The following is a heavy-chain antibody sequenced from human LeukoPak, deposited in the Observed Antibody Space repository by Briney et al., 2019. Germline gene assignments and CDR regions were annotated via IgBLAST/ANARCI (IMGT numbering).Heavy chain of an antibody. Sequence: GGSLRLSCAASGFTVSSNYMSWVRQAPGKGLEWVSVIYSGGSTYYADSVKGRFTISRDNAKNSLYLQMNSLRAEDTAVYYCARDVYYGSGSYHYWGQGTLVTVSS. V-gene: IGHV3-66*01. J-gene: IGHJ4*02. CDR3: ARDVYYGSGSYHY. CDR2: IYSGGST. D-gene: IGHD3-10*01. CDR1: GFTVSSNY.